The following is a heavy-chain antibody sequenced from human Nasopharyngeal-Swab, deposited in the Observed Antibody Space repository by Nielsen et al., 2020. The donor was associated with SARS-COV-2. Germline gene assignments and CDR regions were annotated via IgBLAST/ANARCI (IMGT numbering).Heavy chain of an antibody. D-gene: IGHD1-26*01. J-gene: IGHJ6*02. V-gene: IGHV4-39*01. CDR3: ASQGSGSYYLLYYYYGMDV. CDR2: IYYSGST. Sequence: RQAPGKGLEWIGSIYYSGSTYYNPSLKSRVTISVDTSKNQFSLKLSSVTAADTAVYYCASQGSGSYYLLYYYYGMDVWAKGPRSPSP.